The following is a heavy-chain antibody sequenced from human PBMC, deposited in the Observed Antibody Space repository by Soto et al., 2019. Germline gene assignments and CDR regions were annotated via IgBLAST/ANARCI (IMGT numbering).Heavy chain of an antibody. CDR3: ARDSPHYYYGMDV. J-gene: IGHJ6*02. CDR2: IKQDGSEK. CDR1: GFTFSSYW. Sequence: VQLVESGGGLVQPGGSLRLSCAASGFTFSSYWMSWVRQAPGKGLEWVANIKQDGSEKYYMDSVKGRFTISRDNAKNSLYLQMNSLRAEDTAVYYCARDSPHYYYGMDVWGQGTTVTVSS. V-gene: IGHV3-7*03.